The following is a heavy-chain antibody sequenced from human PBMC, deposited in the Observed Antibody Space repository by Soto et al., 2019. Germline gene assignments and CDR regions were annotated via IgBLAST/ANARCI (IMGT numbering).Heavy chain of an antibody. CDR2: VYYSGGT. D-gene: IGHD2-21*01. J-gene: IGHJ4*02. CDR3: VCRSLAYCAGDCYPFDY. CDR1: GFSVNNGSYY. Sequence: SETLSLTYSFSGFSVNNGSYYWGWIRQPPGKGLEWIGSVYYSGGTFYNPSLESRVTISVDTSKSLFSLKLSSVTAADTAVFFCVCRSLAYCAGDCYPFDYWGQGILVTVSS. V-gene: IGHV4-39*01.